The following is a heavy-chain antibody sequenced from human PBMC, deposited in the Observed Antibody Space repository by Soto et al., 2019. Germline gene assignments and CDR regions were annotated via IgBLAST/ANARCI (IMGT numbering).Heavy chain of an antibody. Sequence: PGGSLRLSFAASGFTISSYAMSWVRQAPGKGLEWVSAISGSGGSTYYADSVKGRFTISRDNSKNTLYLQMNSLRAEDTAVYYCAKPAIQALGMVRGVAMDVWGKGTTVTVSS. D-gene: IGHD3-10*01. CDR2: ISGSGGST. CDR3: AKPAIQALGMVRGVAMDV. CDR1: GFTISSYA. J-gene: IGHJ6*03. V-gene: IGHV3-23*01.